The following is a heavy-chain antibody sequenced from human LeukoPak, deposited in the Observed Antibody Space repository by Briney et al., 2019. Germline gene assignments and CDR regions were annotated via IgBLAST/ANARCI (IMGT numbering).Heavy chain of an antibody. V-gene: IGHV1-18*01. CDR2: ISAYNGNT. D-gene: IGHD5-18*01. Sequence: ASVKVSCKASGYTFTSYGISWVRQAPGQGLEWMGWISAYNGNTNYAQKLQGRVTMTTDTSTSTAYMELRSLRSDDTAVYYCARAPWIGYSSYFTYDYWGQGTLVTVSS. CDR3: ARAPWIGYSSYFTYDY. J-gene: IGHJ4*02. CDR1: GYTFTSYG.